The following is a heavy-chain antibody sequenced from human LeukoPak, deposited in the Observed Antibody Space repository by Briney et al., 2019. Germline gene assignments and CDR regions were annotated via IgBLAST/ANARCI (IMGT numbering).Heavy chain of an antibody. J-gene: IGHJ4*02. CDR2: IYTSGST. V-gene: IGHV4-61*02. Sequence: SQTLSLTCTVSGGSISSGSYYWSWIRQPAGKGLEWIGRIYTSGSTNYNPSLKSRVTISVDTSKNQFSLKLSSVTAADTAVYYCARGIWSGYYYFDYWGQGTLVTVSS. CDR3: ARGIWSGYYYFDY. D-gene: IGHD3-3*01. CDR1: GGSISSGSYY.